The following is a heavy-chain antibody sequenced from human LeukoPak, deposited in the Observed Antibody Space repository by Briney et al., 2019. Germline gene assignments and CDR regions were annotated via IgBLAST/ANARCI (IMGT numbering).Heavy chain of an antibody. J-gene: IGHJ3*02. CDR1: GFTFSSYG. CDR3: AKDPNPFPIVVVTAITDAFDI. V-gene: IGHV3-30*18. CDR2: ISYDGSNK. Sequence: GGSLRLSCAASGFTFSSYGMHWVRQAPGKGLEWVAVISYDGSNKYYADSVKGRFTISRDNSKNTLYLQMNSLRAEDTAVYYCAKDPNPFPIVVVTAITDAFDIWGQGTMVTVSS. D-gene: IGHD2-21*02.